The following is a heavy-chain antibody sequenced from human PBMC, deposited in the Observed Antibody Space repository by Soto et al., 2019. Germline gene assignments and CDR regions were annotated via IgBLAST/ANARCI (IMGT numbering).Heavy chain of an antibody. CDR3: ARPIGGMGYAIAPAAALGALDY. CDR2: INSDGSST. V-gene: IGHV3-74*01. J-gene: IGHJ4*02. CDR1: GFSFSSYW. D-gene: IGHD6-13*01. Sequence: EVQLVESGGGLVQPGGSLRLSCAASGFSFSSYWMHWVRQAPGKGLVWVSRINSDGSSTSYGDSVRGRFTISRDNAKNTLYLQMNSLRAADTAVCYCARPIGGMGYAIAPAAALGALDYWGQGTLATVSS.